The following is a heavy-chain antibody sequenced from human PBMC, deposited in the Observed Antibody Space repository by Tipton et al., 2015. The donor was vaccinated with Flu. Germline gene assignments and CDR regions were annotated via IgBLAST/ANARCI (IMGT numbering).Heavy chain of an antibody. J-gene: IGHJ6*02. D-gene: IGHD3-10*01. CDR3: ARDQGFGGGLTYNYYVMDV. Sequence: GLVKPSETLSLTCAVYGGSFSGYYWSWIRQPPGKGLEWIGCIYYSGSTYYNPSLQRRLMISVDTSKNQFSLQLTSVTAADTAVYFCARDQGFGGGLTYNYYVMDVWGQGTTVTVSS. V-gene: IGHV4-34*09. CDR1: GGSFSGYY. CDR2: IYYSGST.